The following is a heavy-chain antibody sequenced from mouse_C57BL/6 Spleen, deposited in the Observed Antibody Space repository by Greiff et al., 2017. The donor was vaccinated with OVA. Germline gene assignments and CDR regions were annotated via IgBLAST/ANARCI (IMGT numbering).Heavy chain of an antibody. V-gene: IGHV1-69*01. CDR3: ALITIYAMDY. D-gene: IGHD1-1*02. J-gene: IGHJ4*01. CDR1: GYTFTSYW. Sequence: QVQLQQPGAELVMPGASVKLSCKASGYTFTSYWMHWVKQRPGQGLEWIGEIDPSDSYTNYNQKFKGKSTLTVDKSSSTAYMQLSSLTSEDSAVYYCALITIYAMDYWGQGTSVTVSS. CDR2: IDPSDSYT.